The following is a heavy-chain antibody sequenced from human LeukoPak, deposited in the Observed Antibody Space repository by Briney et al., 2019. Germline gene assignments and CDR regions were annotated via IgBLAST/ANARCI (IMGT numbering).Heavy chain of an antibody. J-gene: IGHJ4*02. CDR3: ALLGYCSGGNCYPIGY. D-gene: IGHD2-15*01. CDR2: ISGYNGNT. V-gene: IGHV1-18*01. CDR1: GYTFTSYG. Sequence: ASVKVSCKASGYTFTSYGISWVRQAPGQGLEWMGWISGYNGNTNYAQKLQGRVTMTTDTSASTAYMELRSLRSDDTAVYYCALLGYCSGGNCYPIGYWGQGTLVTVSS.